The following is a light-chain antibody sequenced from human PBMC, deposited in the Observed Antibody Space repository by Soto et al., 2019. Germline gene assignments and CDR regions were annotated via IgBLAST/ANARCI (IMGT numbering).Light chain of an antibody. CDR3: CSDAGAYTLM. V-gene: IGLV2-11*01. Sequence: QSALTQPRSVSGSPGQSVTISCTGNSSDVGGYDYVSWCQQHPGKAPKLLIYDVTRRPSGVPDRFSGSKSGNTASLTISGLQDEDEADYYCCSDAGAYTLMFGGGTKLTVL. CDR2: DVT. CDR1: SSDVGGYDY. J-gene: IGLJ3*02.